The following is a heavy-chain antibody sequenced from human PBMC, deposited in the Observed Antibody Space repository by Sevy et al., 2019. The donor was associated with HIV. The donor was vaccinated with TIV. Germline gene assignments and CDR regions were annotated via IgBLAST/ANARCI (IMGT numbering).Heavy chain of an antibody. CDR2: ISNSGANT. Sequence: GGSLRLSCAASGFTFSKYSMHGVRQAPGKGLEWVSGISNSGANTYYADSVRGRFTVSRDNSKNTVYLQLNSLRAEDTAIYYCAKEWTLLSDWYGEFDYWGQGTLVTVSS. J-gene: IGHJ4*02. D-gene: IGHD6-19*01. CDR3: AKEWTLLSDWYGEFDY. V-gene: IGHV3-23*01. CDR1: GFTFSKYS.